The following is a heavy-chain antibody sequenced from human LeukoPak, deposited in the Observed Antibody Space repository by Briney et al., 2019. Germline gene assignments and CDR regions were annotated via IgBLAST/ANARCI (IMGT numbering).Heavy chain of an antibody. CDR3: ARGQGHGFDI. J-gene: IGHJ3*02. CDR2: ISYDGSNK. Sequence: GGSLRLSCAASGFTFNTYGMHWVRQAPGKGLEWVAVISYDGSNKYYTDSVKGRFSISRDNAKNTLYLQTNSLRADDTAVYYCARGQGHGFDIWGQGTMVTVSS. CDR1: GFTFNTYG. V-gene: IGHV3-30*12.